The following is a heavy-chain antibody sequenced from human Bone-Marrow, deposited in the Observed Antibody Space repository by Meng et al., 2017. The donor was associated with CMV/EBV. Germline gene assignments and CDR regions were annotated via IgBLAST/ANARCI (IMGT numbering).Heavy chain of an antibody. D-gene: IGHD6-19*01. CDR2: INHSGST. Sequence: VHPPQGGSGLSKPSETLSLPCAGYGGSLSGYYWRWIRQPPGKGLECIGEINHSGSTNYHPSLKSRGTISVDTSKNQFSLKLRSVTAADTAVYYCAREGHNSSGWSRWGQGTLVTVSS. CDR1: GGSLSGYY. V-gene: IGHV4-34*01. CDR3: AREGHNSSGWSR. J-gene: IGHJ4*02.